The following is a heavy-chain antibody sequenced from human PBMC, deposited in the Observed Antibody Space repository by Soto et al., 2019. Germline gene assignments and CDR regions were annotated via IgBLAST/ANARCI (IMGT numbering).Heavy chain of an antibody. D-gene: IGHD2-2*01. CDR1: GYTFTSYG. CDR2: ISAYNGNT. J-gene: IGHJ4*02. V-gene: IGHV1-18*01. Sequence: ASVKVSCKASGYTFTSYGISLVRQAPGQGLEWMGWISAYNGNTNYAQKLQGRVTMTTDTSTSTAYMELRSLRSDDTAVYYCASKHHPPLCDYWGQGTLVTVSS. CDR3: ASKHHPPLCDY.